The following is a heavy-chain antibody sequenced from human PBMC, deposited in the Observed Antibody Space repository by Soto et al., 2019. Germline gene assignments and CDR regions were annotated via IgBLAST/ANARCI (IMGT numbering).Heavy chain of an antibody. CDR3: ARTPRAQMIVLEAATRFDY. J-gene: IGHJ4*02. CDR1: GYSFTTYG. V-gene: IGHV1-18*04. CDR2: ISPYNGDT. Sequence: QVQLVQSGAEVKRPGASVKVSCKASGYSFTTYGFNWVRQAPGQGLEWMGWISPYNGDTNYAHNFQGRVTLTTDTSTSTAYMELRSLTSDDPAVYYCARTPRAQMIVLEAATRFDYWGQGTLVTVSS. D-gene: IGHD2-15*01.